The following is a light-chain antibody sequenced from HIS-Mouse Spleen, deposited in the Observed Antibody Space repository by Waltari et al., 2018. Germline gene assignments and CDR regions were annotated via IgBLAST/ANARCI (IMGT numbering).Light chain of an antibody. V-gene: IGLV2-14*03. CDR2: DVS. CDR3: SSYTSSSTLV. Sequence: QSALTQPASVSGSPGQSITISCTGTSSDVGGYNYVSWYQQHPGKAPKLMLYDVSNRPSRCSIRFSGSKSGNTASLTISGLQAEDEADYYCSSYTSSSTLVFGGGTKLTVL. J-gene: IGLJ3*02. CDR1: SSDVGGYNY.